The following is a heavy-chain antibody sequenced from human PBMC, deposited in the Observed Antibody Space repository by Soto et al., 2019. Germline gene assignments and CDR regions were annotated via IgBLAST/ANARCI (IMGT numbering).Heavy chain of an antibody. CDR1: GYSFATSG. V-gene: IGHV1-18*01. Sequence: QVKLVKSGTEVKKPGASIKVSCKASGYSFATSGMTWVRQAPGQGLEWMGWISVYNGNTNYDQSRQDRVTMTTDTATNTAYLEVRNLRSDDTSVYYCARAGQYYDASGYADWGQGTLVTVSS. CDR3: ARAGQYYDASGYAD. D-gene: IGHD3-22*01. CDR2: ISVYNGNT. J-gene: IGHJ4*02.